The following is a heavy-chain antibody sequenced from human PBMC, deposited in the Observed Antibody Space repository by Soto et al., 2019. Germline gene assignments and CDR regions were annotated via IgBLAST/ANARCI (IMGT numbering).Heavy chain of an antibody. V-gene: IGHV1-2*02. CDR2: INPDSGVT. J-gene: IGHJ6*02. Sequence: QVQLVQSGAEVKKPGASVKVSCKASGYTFTSYYMHWVRQAPGQGLEWMRWINPDSGVTYYPHKFQDRVTMTRDTSIRTAYVELSRLTSDDTALYYCARDRGVRDVWGQGTTVIVSS. CDR3: ARDRGVRDV. D-gene: IGHD3-16*01. CDR1: GYTFTSYY.